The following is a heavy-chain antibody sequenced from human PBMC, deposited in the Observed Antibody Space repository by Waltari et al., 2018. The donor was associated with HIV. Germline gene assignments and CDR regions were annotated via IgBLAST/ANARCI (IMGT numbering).Heavy chain of an antibody. D-gene: IGHD7-27*01. CDR2: ISRSSSSI. CDR3: ARDINGGWGY. Sequence: EVQLVESGGGLVQPGGSVRLSGAASGCTFSNYTMTWVRQDPGKGLEWVSYISRSSSSIFYADSVKGRFTISRDNAKNSLYLQMNSLRVEDTAVYYCARDINGGWGYWGQGTLVTVAS. CDR1: GCTFSNYT. V-gene: IGHV3-48*01. J-gene: IGHJ4*02.